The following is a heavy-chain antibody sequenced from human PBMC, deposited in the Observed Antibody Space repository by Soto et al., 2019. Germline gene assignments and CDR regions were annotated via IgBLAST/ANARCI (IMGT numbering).Heavy chain of an antibody. V-gene: IGHV3-23*01. D-gene: IGHD1-26*01. J-gene: IGHJ4*02. Sequence: GESLKLSCAASGFTFSSYAMSWVRQAPGRGLEWVSAISVSGGSTYYADSVKGRFTTSRDNSKNTLYLQMNSLRAEDTAVYYCAKDGVSGSYYFYFDSWGQGALVTVS. CDR3: AKDGVSGSYYFYFDS. CDR2: ISVSGGST. CDR1: GFTFSSYA.